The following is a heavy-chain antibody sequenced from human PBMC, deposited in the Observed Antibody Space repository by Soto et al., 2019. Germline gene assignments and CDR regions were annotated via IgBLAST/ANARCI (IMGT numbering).Heavy chain of an antibody. CDR2: IYNDGSYT. D-gene: IGHD3-10*01. Sequence: GGSLRLSCAASGFIFQMDWMHWVRQTPGKGLVWISRIYNDGSYTDYADSVKGRFTISRDNVNDTLYLQMNNLRAEDSGLYYCTRGPRPISTGTGAYWGQGTQVTVSS. CDR1: GFIFQMDW. V-gene: IGHV3-74*01. J-gene: IGHJ4*02. CDR3: TRGPRPISTGTGAY.